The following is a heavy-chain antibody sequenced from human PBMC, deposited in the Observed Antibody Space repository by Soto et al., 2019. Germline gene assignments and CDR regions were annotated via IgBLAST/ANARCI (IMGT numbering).Heavy chain of an antibody. CDR2: IIPIFGTA. CDR3: ARSGGDYCSGGSFYPSPYYYYGMDV. J-gene: IGHJ6*02. Sequence: QVQLVQSGAEVKKPGSSVKVSCKASGGTFSSYAISWVRQAPGQGLEWMGGIIPIFGTANYAQKFQGRVTITADESTSPAYIELSRLRSEDTAVYYCARSGGDYCSGGSFYPSPYYYYGMDVWGQGTTVTVSS. CDR1: GGTFSSYA. V-gene: IGHV1-69*01. D-gene: IGHD2-15*01.